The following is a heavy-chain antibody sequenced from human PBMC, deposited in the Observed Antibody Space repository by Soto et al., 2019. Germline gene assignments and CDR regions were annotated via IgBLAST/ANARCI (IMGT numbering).Heavy chain of an antibody. J-gene: IGHJ5*02. CDR2: MNPNTGNI. V-gene: IGHV1-8*01. CDR1: EDTFTHYD. Sequence: QVELVQSGTEVKKPGASVKVSCQASEDTFTHYDINWVRQDTGQGLEWMGWMNPNTGNIDYAHKFQGRVTMTRDTSTRTVYMELSSLRSDDTAVYYCVRRVASGHRSWFDPWGQGTLVTVSS. D-gene: IGHD2-21*01. CDR3: VRRVASGHRSWFDP.